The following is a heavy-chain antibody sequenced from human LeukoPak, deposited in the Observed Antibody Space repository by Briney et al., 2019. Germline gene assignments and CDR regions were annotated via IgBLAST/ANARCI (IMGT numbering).Heavy chain of an antibody. V-gene: IGHV3-53*01. CDR3: ARRAGAYSHPYDY. CDR1: GFTVSSNS. Sequence: GGSLRLSCTVSGFTVSSNSMSWVRQAPGKGLEWVSFIYSGGSTYYADSVKGRFTISRDNSKNTLCLQMNSLRADDTAVYYRARRAGAYSHPYDYWGQGTLVTGSS. CDR2: IYSGGST. D-gene: IGHD4/OR15-4a*01. J-gene: IGHJ4*02.